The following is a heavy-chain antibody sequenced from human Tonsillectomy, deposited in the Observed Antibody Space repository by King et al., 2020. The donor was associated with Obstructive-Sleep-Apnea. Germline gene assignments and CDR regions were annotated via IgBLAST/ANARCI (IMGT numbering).Heavy chain of an antibody. J-gene: IGHJ4*02. D-gene: IGHD4-17*01. CDR2: ISSSSNTI. CDR1: GFTFSSYN. CDR3: AKDDYDDYFDS. V-gene: IGHV3-48*04. Sequence: QLVQSGGGLVQPGGSLRLSCAASGFTFSSYNMNWVRQAPEKGLEWVSYISSSSNTIYYADSVKGRFTISRDNAKNSLYLQMNSLRAEDTAVYYCAKDDYDDYFDSWGQGTLVTVSS.